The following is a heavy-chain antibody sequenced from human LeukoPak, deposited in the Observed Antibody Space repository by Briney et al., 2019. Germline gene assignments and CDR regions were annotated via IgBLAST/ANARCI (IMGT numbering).Heavy chain of an antibody. CDR2: IYHSGST. CDR3: AREPDDYTIDY. D-gene: IGHD4-11*01. CDR1: GGSISSSSYY. V-gene: IGHV4-39*07. Sequence: PSETLSLTCTVSGGSISSSSYYWGWIRQPPGKGLEWIGSIYHSGSTYYNPSLKSRVTISVDTSKNQFSLKLSSVTAADTAVYYCAREPDDYTIDYWGQGTLVTVSS. J-gene: IGHJ4*02.